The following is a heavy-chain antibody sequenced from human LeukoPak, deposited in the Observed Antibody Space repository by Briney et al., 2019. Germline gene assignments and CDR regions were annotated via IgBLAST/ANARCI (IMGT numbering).Heavy chain of an antibody. V-gene: IGHV1-18*01. CDR1: GYTFTSYG. J-gene: IGHJ6*03. CDR2: ISAYNGNT. D-gene: IGHD2-15*01. Sequence: GASVKASCKASGYTFTSYGISWVRQAPGQGLEWMGWISAYNGNTNYAQKLQGRVTMTTDTSTSTAYMELRSLRSDDTAVYYCARGVSSGGGFPLYYMDVWGKGTTVTVSS. CDR3: ARGVSSGGGFPLYYMDV.